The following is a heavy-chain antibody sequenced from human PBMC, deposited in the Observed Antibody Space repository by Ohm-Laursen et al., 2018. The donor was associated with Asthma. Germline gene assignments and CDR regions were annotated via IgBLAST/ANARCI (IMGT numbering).Heavy chain of an antibody. Sequence: GSLRLSCAASGFTFSSYAMSWVRQAPGKGLEWVSAISGSGGSTYYADSVKGRFTISRDNSKNTLYLQMNSLRAEDTAVYYCANHRTAMVTYFDYWGQGTLVTVSS. D-gene: IGHD5-18*01. CDR2: ISGSGGST. CDR3: ANHRTAMVTYFDY. J-gene: IGHJ4*02. CDR1: GFTFSSYA. V-gene: IGHV3-23*01.